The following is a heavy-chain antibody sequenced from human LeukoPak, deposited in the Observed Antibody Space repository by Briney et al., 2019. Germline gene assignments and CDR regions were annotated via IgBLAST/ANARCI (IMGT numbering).Heavy chain of an antibody. D-gene: IGHD1-1*01. V-gene: IGHV4-59*08. J-gene: IGHJ4*02. Sequence: SETLSLTCTVSGDSINSYYWSWIRQPPGKGLEWIGYVFHSESANYDPSLRSRVTISIDTSKNQFSLKLSSVTAADTAVYYCARRSLDTFDYWGRGTLVTVSS. CDR1: GDSINSYY. CDR3: ARRSLDTFDY. CDR2: VFHSESA.